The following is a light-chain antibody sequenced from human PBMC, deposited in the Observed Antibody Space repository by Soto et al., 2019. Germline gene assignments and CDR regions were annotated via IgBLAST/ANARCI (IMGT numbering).Light chain of an antibody. V-gene: IGLV3-21*04. Sequence: SSELTQPPSVSVAPGKTARITCGGNNIGSKSVHWYQQKPGQAPVLGIYYDSDRPSGIPERFSGSNSGNTATLTISRVEAGDEADYYCQVWDSSSDHPVVFGGGTELTVL. CDR1: NIGSKS. CDR2: YDS. CDR3: QVWDSSSDHPVV. J-gene: IGLJ2*01.